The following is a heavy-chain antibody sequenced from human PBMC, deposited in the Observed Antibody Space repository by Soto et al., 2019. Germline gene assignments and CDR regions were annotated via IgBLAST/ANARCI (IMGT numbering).Heavy chain of an antibody. CDR1: GFSLSTSGVG. CDR3: AHSPYDYIWGSYRYDAFDI. V-gene: IGHV2-5*02. CDR2: IYWEDDK. J-gene: IGHJ3*02. D-gene: IGHD3-16*02. Sequence: QITLKESGPTLVKPTQTLTLTCTFSGFSLSTSGVGVGWIRQPPGKALEWLALIYWEDDKRYSPSLKSRLTITKDTSKNQVVLTMTNMDPVDTATYYCAHSPYDYIWGSYRYDAFDIWGQGTMVTVSS.